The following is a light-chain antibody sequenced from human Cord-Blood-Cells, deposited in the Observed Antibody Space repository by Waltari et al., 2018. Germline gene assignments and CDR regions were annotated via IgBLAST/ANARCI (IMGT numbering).Light chain of an antibody. J-gene: IGLJ1*01. CDR2: DVI. Sequence: QSALTQPASVSGSPGQSITISCTGTSSDVGGYNYVSWYQEHPGKATKLMIYDVINRPSGGSNRFSGSKSGNTASLTISGLQAEDEADYYCSSYTSSSTYVFGTGTKVTVL. CDR1: SSDVGGYNY. V-gene: IGLV2-14*03. CDR3: SSYTSSSTYV.